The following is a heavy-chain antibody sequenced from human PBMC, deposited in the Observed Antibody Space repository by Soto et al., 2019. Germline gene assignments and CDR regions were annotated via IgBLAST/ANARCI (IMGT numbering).Heavy chain of an antibody. CDR2: ISSSSRTR. V-gene: IGHV3-48*02. D-gene: IGHD2-2*01. CDR1: GFTFNSYS. J-gene: IGHJ6*02. CDR3: ARAGYCSSSSCDGPVHYYYYGMDV. Sequence: GGSLRLSCAASGFTFNSYSMNWVRQAPGKGLEWVSYISSSSRTRYYADSVKGRFSISRDTAKNSVYLQMNSLRDEDTAVYYCARAGYCSSSSCDGPVHYYYYGMDVWGQGSTVTVSS.